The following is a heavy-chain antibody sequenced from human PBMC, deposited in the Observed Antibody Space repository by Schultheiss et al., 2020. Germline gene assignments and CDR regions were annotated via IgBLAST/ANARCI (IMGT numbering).Heavy chain of an antibody. CDR1: GGSISSGGYY. D-gene: IGHD3-10*01. J-gene: IGHJ6*02. V-gene: IGHV4-31*03. CDR3: ARGGSHLRPYHYGMDV. CDR2: IYYSGST. Sequence: SETLSLTCTVSGGSISSGGYYWSWIRQHPGKGLEWIGYIYYSGSTYYNPSLKSRVTISVDTSKNQFSLKPSSVTAADTAVYYCARGGSHLRPYHYGMDVWGQGTTVTVSS.